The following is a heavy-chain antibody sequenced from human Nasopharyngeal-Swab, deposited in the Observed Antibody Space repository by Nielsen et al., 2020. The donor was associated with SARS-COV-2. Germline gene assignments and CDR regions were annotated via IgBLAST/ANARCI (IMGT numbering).Heavy chain of an antibody. CDR2: IIPIFGTA. Sequence: SEKVSCKASLGTFSSYAISWVRQAPGQGLEWMGGIIPIFGTANYAQKFQGRVTITADKSTSTAYMELSSLRSEDTAVYYCARRGYDILTGYSFFDYWGQGTLVTVSS. J-gene: IGHJ4*02. D-gene: IGHD3-9*01. CDR3: ARRGYDILTGYSFFDY. CDR1: LGTFSSYA. V-gene: IGHV1-69*06.